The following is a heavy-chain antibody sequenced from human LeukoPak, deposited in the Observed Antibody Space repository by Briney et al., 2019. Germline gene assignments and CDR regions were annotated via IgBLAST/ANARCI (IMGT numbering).Heavy chain of an antibody. CDR1: GGSISSYY. CDR3: ARVSLIDYYDSSGYYQNNAFDI. Sequence: SETLSLTCTVSGGSISSYYWSWIRQPPGKGLEWIGYIYYSGSTNYNPSLKSRVTISVDTSKNQFSLKLSSVTAADTAVYYCARVSLIDYYDSSGYYQNNAFDIWGQGTMVTVSS. V-gene: IGHV4-59*01. J-gene: IGHJ3*02. D-gene: IGHD3-22*01. CDR2: IYYSGST.